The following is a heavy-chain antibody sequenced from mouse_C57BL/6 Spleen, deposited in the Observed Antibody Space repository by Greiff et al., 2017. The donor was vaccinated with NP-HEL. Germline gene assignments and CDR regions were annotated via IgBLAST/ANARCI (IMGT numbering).Heavy chain of an antibody. D-gene: IGHD1-1*01. CDR1: GYTFTDYY. CDR3: ARWLDYCGSSYDYFDY. V-gene: IGHV1-76*01. Sequence: QVQLQQSGAELVRPGASVKLSCKASGYTFTDYYINWVKQRPGQGLEWIARIYPGSGNTYYNEKFKGKATLTAEKSSSTAYMQLSSLTSEDSAVYFCARWLDYCGSSYDYFDYWGQGTTLTVSS. CDR2: IYPGSGNT. J-gene: IGHJ2*01.